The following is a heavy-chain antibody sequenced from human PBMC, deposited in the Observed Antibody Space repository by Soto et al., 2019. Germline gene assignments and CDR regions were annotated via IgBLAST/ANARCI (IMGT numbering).Heavy chain of an antibody. CDR1: GFTFISSF. D-gene: IGHD6-19*01. V-gene: IGHV3-7*03. CDR2: INQNGGGT. J-gene: IGHJ4*02. Sequence: GGSLRLSCVASGFTFISSFMGWVRQAPGKGLEWVANINQNGGGTYYVDSVEGRFTISRDNAKDSLYLQMNSLRGEDTAVYYCARYFRGSGRYFFDYWGQGTLVTVSS. CDR3: ARYFRGSGRYFFDY.